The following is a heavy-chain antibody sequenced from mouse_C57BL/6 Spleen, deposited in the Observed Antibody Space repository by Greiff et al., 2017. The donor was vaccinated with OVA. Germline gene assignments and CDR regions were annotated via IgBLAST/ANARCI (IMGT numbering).Heavy chain of an antibody. CDR3: ARGITTVVAPYAMDY. D-gene: IGHD1-1*01. V-gene: IGHV1-53*01. CDR1: GYTFTSYW. J-gene: IGHJ4*01. CDR2: INPSNGGT. Sequence: QVQLQQPGTELVKPGASVKLSCKASGYTFTSYWMHWVKQRPGQGLEWIGNINPSNGGTNYNETFKSKATLTVDKSSSTAYMQLSSLTSEDSAVYYCARGITTVVAPYAMDYWGQGTSVTVSS.